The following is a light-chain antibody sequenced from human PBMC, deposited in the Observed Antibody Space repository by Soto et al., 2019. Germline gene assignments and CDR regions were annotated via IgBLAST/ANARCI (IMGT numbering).Light chain of an antibody. CDR1: QSVSSN. J-gene: IGKJ3*01. CDR3: QQYNNWLPIT. CDR2: GAS. Sequence: EIVMTQSPATLSVSPGERATLSCRASQSVSSNLAWYQQKPGQAPRLLIYGASTRATGIPARFSGSGSGTDFTLHINSLQSEDFAVYYCQQYNNWLPITFGPGTKVDIK. V-gene: IGKV3D-15*01.